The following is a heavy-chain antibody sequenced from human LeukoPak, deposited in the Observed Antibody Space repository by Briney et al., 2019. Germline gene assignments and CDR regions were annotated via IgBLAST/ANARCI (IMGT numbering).Heavy chain of an antibody. CDR3: ARWPIAAAPPVYYLDY. CDR1: GFTFSSYN. J-gene: IGHJ4*02. Sequence: PGGSLRLSCAASGFTFSSYNMNWVRQVPGKGLEWVSSIGSSSSHIYYADSVTGRFTISRDNAKNSLYLQMNSLRAEDTAVYYCARWPIAAAPPVYYLDYWGQGTLVTVSS. V-gene: IGHV3-21*01. D-gene: IGHD6-13*01. CDR2: IGSSSSHI.